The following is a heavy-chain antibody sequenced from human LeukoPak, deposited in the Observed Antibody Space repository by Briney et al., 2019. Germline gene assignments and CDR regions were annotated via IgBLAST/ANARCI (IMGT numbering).Heavy chain of an antibody. CDR3: AGALGYCSSTSCRSRGWFDP. CDR2: INPSGGST. J-gene: IGHJ5*02. Sequence: ASVKVSCKASGYTFTSYYMHWVRQAPGQGLEWMGIINPSGGSTSYAQKFQGRVTMTRDTSTSTVYMELSSLRSEDTAVYYCAGALGYCSSTSCRSRGWFDPWGQGTLVTVSS. D-gene: IGHD2-2*01. V-gene: IGHV1-46*01. CDR1: GYTFTSYY.